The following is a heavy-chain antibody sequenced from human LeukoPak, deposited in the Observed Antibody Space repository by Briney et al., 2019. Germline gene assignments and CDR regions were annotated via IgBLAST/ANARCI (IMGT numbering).Heavy chain of an antibody. CDR2: ISGSGGST. CDR1: GGSFSGYY. J-gene: IGHJ4*02. D-gene: IGHD2-2*01. CDR3: ARGDPRLLLSPAFDY. Sequence: PSETLSLTCAVYGGSFSGYYWSWVRQAPGKGLEWVSAISGSGGSTYYADSVKGRFTISRDNSKNTLYLQMNSLRAEDTAVYYCARGDPRLLLSPAFDYWGQGTLVTVSS. V-gene: IGHV3-23*01.